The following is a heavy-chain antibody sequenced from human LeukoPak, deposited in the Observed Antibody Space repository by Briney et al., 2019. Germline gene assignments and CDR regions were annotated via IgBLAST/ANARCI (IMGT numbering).Heavy chain of an antibody. D-gene: IGHD6-13*01. J-gene: IGHJ4*02. CDR2: IYYSGST. Sequence: PSETLSLTCTVSGGSISSYYWSWIRQPPGKELEWIGYIYYSGSTNYNPSLKSRVTISVDTSKNQFSLKLSPVTAADTAVYYCARADSSSWKDWGQGTLVTVSS. CDR3: ARADSSSWKD. CDR1: GGSISSYY. V-gene: IGHV4-59*01.